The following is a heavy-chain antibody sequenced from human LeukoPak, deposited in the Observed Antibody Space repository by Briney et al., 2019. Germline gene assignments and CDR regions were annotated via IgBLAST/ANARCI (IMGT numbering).Heavy chain of an antibody. J-gene: IGHJ4*02. CDR1: GFTFSSYA. CDR3: AKASWVSTADAVL. Sequence: GGSLTLSCVASGFTFSSYAMSWVRETPARGLEWVSSLRGSGDAFYADSVKGRFTLSRDESRNTVYLQLNKLRVEDTAIYYCAKASWVSTADAVLWGQGTVVTVSS. CDR2: LRGSGDA. D-gene: IGHD3-16*01. V-gene: IGHV3-23*01.